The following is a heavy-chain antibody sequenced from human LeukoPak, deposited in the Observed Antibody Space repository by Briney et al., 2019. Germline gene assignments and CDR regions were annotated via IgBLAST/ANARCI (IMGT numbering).Heavy chain of an antibody. Sequence: SETLSLTCAVYIDSFTNYYWNWIRQTPGKGLEWIGEVNDSGGTNINPSLRSRVILSVDTSKNQFSLKLISVTAADTAVYYCARMGGIEQGPGIAAAGLDYWGQGTLVTVSS. V-gene: IGHV4-34*01. CDR3: ARMGGIEQGPGIAAAGLDY. CDR2: VNDSGGT. D-gene: IGHD6-13*01. CDR1: IDSFTNYY. J-gene: IGHJ4*02.